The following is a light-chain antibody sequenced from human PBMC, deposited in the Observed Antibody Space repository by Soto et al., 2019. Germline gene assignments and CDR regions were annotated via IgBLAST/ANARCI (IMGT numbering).Light chain of an antibody. CDR2: RAS. Sequence: EIVMTQSPATLSVSPVERSTLSCRASQPVSYNFAWYRQKPGQAPTLLIYRASTRAPGIPARFSGSGSGTEFTLTISSLQSEDCAVYYCQQFHNWPYTFGQGTKLEIK. CDR3: QQFHNWPYT. CDR1: QPVSYN. V-gene: IGKV3-15*01. J-gene: IGKJ2*01.